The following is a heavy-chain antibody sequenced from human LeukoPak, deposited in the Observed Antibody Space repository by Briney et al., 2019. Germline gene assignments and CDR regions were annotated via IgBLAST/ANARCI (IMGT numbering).Heavy chain of an antibody. V-gene: IGHV3-30*18. D-gene: IGHD3-22*01. CDR3: AKDSSGYYDTFDI. CDR1: GFTFSSYG. CDR2: ISYDGSNK. Sequence: GRSLRLSCAASGFTFSSYGMHWVRQAPGKGLEWVAAISYDGSNKYYADSVKGRFTISRDNSKNTLYLQMNSLRAEDTAVYYCAKDSSGYYDTFDIWGQGTMVTVSS. J-gene: IGHJ3*02.